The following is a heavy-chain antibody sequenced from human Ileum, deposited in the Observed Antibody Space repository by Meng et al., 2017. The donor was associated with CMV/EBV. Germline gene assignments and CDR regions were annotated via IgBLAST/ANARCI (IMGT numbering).Heavy chain of an antibody. D-gene: IGHD3-10*01. CDR1: DRSFSGYY. CDR2: INHRGFI. V-gene: IGHV4-34*01. Sequence: CDVYDRSFSGYYWSWVRQSQGEGLEWIGEINHRGFINYNPALKSRATISEDTSKNQFSLNLKSVTAADTAVYYCRSTLFRGDVYYSDSWGQGTLVTVSS. J-gene: IGHJ4*02. CDR3: RSTLFRGDVYYSDS.